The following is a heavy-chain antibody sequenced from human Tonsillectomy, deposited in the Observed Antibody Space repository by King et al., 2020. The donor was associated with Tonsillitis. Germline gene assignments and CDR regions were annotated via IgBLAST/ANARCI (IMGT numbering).Heavy chain of an antibody. D-gene: IGHD3-9*01. CDR3: AKEYYDILTGYYARPFDY. CDR1: GFTFSSYA. CDR2: ISGSGGSI. J-gene: IGHJ4*02. Sequence: EVQLVESGGGLVQPGGSLRLSCAASGFTFSSYAMSWVRQAPGKVLEWVSAISGSGGSIYYADSVKGRFTISRDNSKNTLYLQVNSLRAEDTAVYYCAKEYYDILTGYYARPFDYWGQGTLVTVSS. V-gene: IGHV3-23*04.